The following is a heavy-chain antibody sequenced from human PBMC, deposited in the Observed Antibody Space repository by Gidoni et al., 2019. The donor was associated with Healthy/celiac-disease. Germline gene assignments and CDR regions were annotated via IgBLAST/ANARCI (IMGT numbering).Heavy chain of an antibody. J-gene: IGHJ5*02. V-gene: IGHV5-51*01. CDR2: IYPGDSDT. Sequence: EVQLVQSGAEVTKPGESLKISCKGSGYSFTSYWIGWVRQMPGKGLEWMGIIYPGDSDTRYSPSFQGQVTISADKSISTAYLQWSSLKASDTAMYYCARPYYGSGSKGRSSNYNWFDPWGQGTLVTVSS. CDR1: GYSFTSYW. CDR3: ARPYYGSGSKGRSSNYNWFDP. D-gene: IGHD3-10*01.